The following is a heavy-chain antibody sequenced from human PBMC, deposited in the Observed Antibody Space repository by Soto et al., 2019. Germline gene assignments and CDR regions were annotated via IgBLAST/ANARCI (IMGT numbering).Heavy chain of an antibody. D-gene: IGHD2-15*01. CDR1: VYTFTGYY. V-gene: IGHV1-2*04. J-gene: IGHJ3*02. CDR2: INPNSGGT. Sequence: ASVKVSCKGSVYTFTGYYMHWVRQAPGQGLEWMGWINPNSGGTNYAQKFQGWVTMTRDTSISTAYMELGRLRSDDTAVYYCARGGTVVTDAFDIWGQGTMVTVS. CDR3: ARGGTVVTDAFDI.